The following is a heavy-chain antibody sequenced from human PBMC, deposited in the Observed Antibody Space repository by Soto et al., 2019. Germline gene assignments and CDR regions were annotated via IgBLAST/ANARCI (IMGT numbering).Heavy chain of an antibody. J-gene: IGHJ6*02. CDR2: IYPGDSDT. V-gene: IGHV5-51*01. CDR1: GYSFTSYW. Sequence: EVQLVQSGAEVKKPGESLKISCKGSGYSFTSYWIGWVRQMPGKGLEWMGIIYPGDSDTRYSPSFQGQVTISADKSISTAYLQWSSLKASDTAMYYCARHPFEGRAYYYYYGMDVWGQGTTVTVSS. CDR3: ARHPFEGRAYYYYYGMDV.